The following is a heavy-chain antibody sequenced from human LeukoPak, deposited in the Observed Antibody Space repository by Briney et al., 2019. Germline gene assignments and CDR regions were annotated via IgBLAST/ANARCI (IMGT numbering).Heavy chain of an antibody. CDR3: TRAGERPIRYFDC. Sequence: ASVKVSCKASGYSFSSYDINWVRQATGQGLEWMGWMNPNSGNTGYAQESQGRVSMTRNTSINTAYMELSSLRPEDTALYFCTRAGERPIRYFDCWGQGTLVTVSS. CDR1: GYSFSSYD. D-gene: IGHD3-9*01. V-gene: IGHV1-8*01. J-gene: IGHJ4*02. CDR2: MNPNSGNT.